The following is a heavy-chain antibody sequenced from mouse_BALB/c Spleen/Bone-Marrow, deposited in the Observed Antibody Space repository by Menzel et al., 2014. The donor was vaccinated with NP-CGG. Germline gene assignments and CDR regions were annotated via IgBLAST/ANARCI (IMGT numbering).Heavy chain of an antibody. CDR3: ARSGSSSDYFDY. CDR2: ISSGSSTI. Sequence: EVKVVESGGGLVQPGGSRKLSCAASGFTFSSFGMHWVRQAPEKGLEWVAYISSGSSTIYYADTVMGRFTISRDNPKNTLFLQMTSLRSEGTAMYYCARSGSSSDYFDYWGQGTTLTVSS. CDR1: GFTFSSFG. V-gene: IGHV5-17*02. D-gene: IGHD1-1*01. J-gene: IGHJ2*01.